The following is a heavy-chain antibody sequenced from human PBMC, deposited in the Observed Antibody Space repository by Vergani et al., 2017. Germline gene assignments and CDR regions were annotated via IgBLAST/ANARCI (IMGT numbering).Heavy chain of an antibody. D-gene: IGHD6-6*01. Sequence: EVQLEESGGGFVLPGRSLRLSCVASGFTSAGYVMHLVRPAPGKGLEWVSGISWNSNSIGYADSVKGRFTISRDNAKNSLYLQMNSLRAEDTALYYCAKDLGTSSGGGWFDPWGQGTLVTVSS. CDR3: AKDLGTSSGGGWFDP. CDR1: GFTSAGYV. CDR2: ISWNSNSI. V-gene: IGHV3-9*02. J-gene: IGHJ5*02.